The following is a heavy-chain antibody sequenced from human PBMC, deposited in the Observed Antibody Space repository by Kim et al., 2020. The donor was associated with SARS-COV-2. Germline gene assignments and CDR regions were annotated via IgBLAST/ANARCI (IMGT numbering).Heavy chain of an antibody. Sequence: ASVKVSCKASGYTFTSYGISWVRQAPGQGLEWMGWISAYNGNTNYAQKLQGRVTMTTDTSTSTAYMELRSLRSDDTAVYYCAREDMEYSGSYQPEYYFDYWGQGTLVTVSS. J-gene: IGHJ4*02. CDR1: GYTFTSYG. CDR3: AREDMEYSGSYQPEYYFDY. CDR2: ISAYNGNT. V-gene: IGHV1-18*04. D-gene: IGHD1-26*01.